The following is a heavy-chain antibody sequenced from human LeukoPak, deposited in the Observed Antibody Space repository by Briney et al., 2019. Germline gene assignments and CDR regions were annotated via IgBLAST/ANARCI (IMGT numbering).Heavy chain of an antibody. J-gene: IGHJ6*04. Sequence: RGSVTVSCTASGYTFTSYDINWVRQAPGQGLEWMGWMNPNSGNTAYAQKFKGGVTITSNTSISTAYMELSSLRSEDTAVYYCARAILWFGDDVWGKGTTVTISS. CDR3: ARAILWFGDDV. D-gene: IGHD3-10*01. CDR1: GYTFTSYD. CDR2: MNPNSGNT. V-gene: IGHV1-8*01.